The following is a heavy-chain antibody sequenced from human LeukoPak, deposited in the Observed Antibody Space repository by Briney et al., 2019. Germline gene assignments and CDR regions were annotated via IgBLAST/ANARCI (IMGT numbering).Heavy chain of an antibody. CDR2: ISGSGGST. D-gene: IGHD5-18*01. Sequence: GGSLRLSCAASGFSFSSYAMSWVRQAPGKGLEWVPAISGSGGSTYYADSVKGRFTISRDNSKNTLYLQMNSLRAEDTAVYYCAKRGYSYGFLVYYFDYWGQGTLVTVSS. CDR3: AKRGYSYGFLVYYFDY. CDR1: GFSFSSYA. J-gene: IGHJ4*02. V-gene: IGHV3-23*01.